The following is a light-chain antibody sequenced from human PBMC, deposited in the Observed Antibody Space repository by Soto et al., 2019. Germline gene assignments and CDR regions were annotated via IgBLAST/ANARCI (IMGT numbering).Light chain of an antibody. V-gene: IGKV1-39*01. CDR2: AAS. CDR3: QQSYSSPPT. J-gene: IGKJ1*01. CDR1: QSISNH. Sequence: DIQMTQSPSSLSASVEDRVIIACRASQSISNHLNWYQQKPGEAPKLLIFAASSLQSGGPSRFSGSRSGPDFTLTISSLQPEDFATYYCQQSYSSPPTFGQGTKVQIK.